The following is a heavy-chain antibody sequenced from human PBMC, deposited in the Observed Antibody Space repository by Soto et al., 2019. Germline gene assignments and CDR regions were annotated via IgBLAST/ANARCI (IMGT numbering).Heavy chain of an antibody. CDR1: GFTFSDYA. J-gene: IGHJ3*02. CDR2: ITSSGGT. CDR3: AKDRMNHNSVWDPFDI. D-gene: IGHD2-15*01. V-gene: IGHV3-23*01. Sequence: GGSLRLSCAASGFTFSDYAVSWVRQAPGRGLAWVSTITSSGGTYYADSVKGRFTISRDNSKSTLSLQMNGLRAEDTAVYYCAKDRMNHNSVWDPFDIWGQGTMVTVSS.